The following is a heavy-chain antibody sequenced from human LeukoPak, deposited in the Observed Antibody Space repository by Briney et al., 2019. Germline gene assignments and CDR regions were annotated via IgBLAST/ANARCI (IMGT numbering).Heavy chain of an antibody. CDR1: GYTFTGYY. V-gene: IGHV1-2*02. CDR2: INPNSGGT. Sequence: ASVKVSCKASGYTFTGYYMHWVRQAPGQGLEWMGWINPNSGGTNYAQKFQGRVTMTRDTSTSTVYMELSSLRSEDTAVYYCARARSAQNYYDSSGYIDYWGQGTLVTVSS. CDR3: ARARSAQNYYDSSGYIDY. J-gene: IGHJ4*02. D-gene: IGHD3-22*01.